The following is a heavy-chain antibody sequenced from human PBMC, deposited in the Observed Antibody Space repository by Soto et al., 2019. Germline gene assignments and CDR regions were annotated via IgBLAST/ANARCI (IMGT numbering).Heavy chain of an antibody. D-gene: IGHD3-16*01. CDR2: INTYNGNT. Sequence: GAPGKGSWKASGDTFSRYGSGWARQAPGQGLEWMGWINTYNGNTNYAQNVQGRVTLTTDTSTSTAYMELRSLRSNDTAIYYCEMVDVYVTPSPQDVWG. CDR1: GDTFSRYG. CDR3: EMVDVYVTPSPQDV. J-gene: IGHJ6*02. V-gene: IGHV1-18*01.